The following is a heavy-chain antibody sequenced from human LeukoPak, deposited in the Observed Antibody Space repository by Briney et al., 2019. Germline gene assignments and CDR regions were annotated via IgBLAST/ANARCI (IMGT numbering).Heavy chain of an antibody. Sequence: PGRSLRLSCVTSGFTFSSYAFHWVRQAPGKGLEWVATMSFDVNNKYYADSVRGRFTISRDNSKNTLYLQTNSLGAEDTAVYSCARGYCTSSSCYNDYWGQGTLVTVSS. D-gene: IGHD2-2*02. CDR2: MSFDVNNK. V-gene: IGHV3-30*04. J-gene: IGHJ4*02. CDR1: GFTFSSYA. CDR3: ARGYCTSSSCYNDY.